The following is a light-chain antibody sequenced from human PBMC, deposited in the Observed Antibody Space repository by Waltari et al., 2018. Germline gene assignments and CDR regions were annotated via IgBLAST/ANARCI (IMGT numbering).Light chain of an antibody. CDR3: QQYYNDAT. CDR1: QSVLYSSNDKNY. CDR2: WAS. V-gene: IGKV4-1*01. Sequence: DIVMTQSPESLAVPLGETATINCKSSQSVLYSSNDKNYFAWYQQKPGQPPKLLIYWASTRESGVPDRFGGSGSGTDFTLTISSLQAEDAAVYYCQQYYNDATFGQGTKVEIK. J-gene: IGKJ1*01.